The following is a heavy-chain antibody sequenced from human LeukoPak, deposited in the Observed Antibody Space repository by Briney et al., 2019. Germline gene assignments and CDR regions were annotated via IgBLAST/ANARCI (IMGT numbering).Heavy chain of an antibody. CDR3: ARAVRSKGSSSWTGNGRDY. V-gene: IGHV1-46*01. D-gene: IGHD6-13*01. CDR1: GYTFTGYY. CDR2: INPSGGST. Sequence: ASVKVSCKASGYTFTGYYMHWVRQAPGQGLEWMGIINPSGGSTSYAQKFQGRVTMTRDTSTSTVYMELSSLRSEDTAGYYCARAVRSKGSSSWTGNGRDYWGQGTLVTVSS. J-gene: IGHJ4*02.